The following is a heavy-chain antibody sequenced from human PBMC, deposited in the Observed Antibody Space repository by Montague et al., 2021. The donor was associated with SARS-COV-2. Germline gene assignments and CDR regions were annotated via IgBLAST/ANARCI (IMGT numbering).Heavy chain of an antibody. CDR2: TYYRSKWYN. CDR1: GDSVSSNIAT. CDR3: ARAYCGGDCYFYWYFDL. Sequence: CAISGDSVSSNIATWNSIKQSPSRGLEWLGRTYYRSKWYNDYAVSVKSRVIINPDTSNNRISLQLNSVTPEDTAVYYCARAYCGGDCYFYWYFDLWGRGTLVTVSS. J-gene: IGHJ2*01. D-gene: IGHD2-21*02. V-gene: IGHV6-1*01.